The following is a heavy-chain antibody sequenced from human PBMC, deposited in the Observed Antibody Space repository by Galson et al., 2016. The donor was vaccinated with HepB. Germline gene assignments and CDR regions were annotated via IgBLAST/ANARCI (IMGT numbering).Heavy chain of an antibody. CDR3: ASSPAYFWSGSYFSKYYYYGMDV. J-gene: IGHJ6*02. CDR1: GFTFSSYS. V-gene: IGHV3-48*02. CDR2: ISSSSSTI. Sequence: SLRLSCAASGFTFSSYSMNWVCQAPGKGLEWVSYISSSSSTIYYADSVKGRFTISRDNAKNSLYLQMNSLRDEDTAVYYCASSPAYFWSGSYFSKYYYYGMDVWGQGTTVTVSS. D-gene: IGHD3-3*01.